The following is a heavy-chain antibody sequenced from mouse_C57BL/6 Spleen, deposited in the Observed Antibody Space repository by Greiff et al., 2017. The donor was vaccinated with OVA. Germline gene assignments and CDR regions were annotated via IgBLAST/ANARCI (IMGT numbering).Heavy chain of an antibody. CDR2: FHPYNDDT. CDR3: ARGIYYYGSYWYFDV. D-gene: IGHD1-1*01. J-gene: IGHJ1*03. Sequence: QVQLKQSGAELVKPGASVKMSCKASGYTFTTYPIEWMKQNHGKSLEWIGNFHPYNDDTKYNEKFKGKATLTVEKSSSTVYLELSRLTSDDSAVYYCARGIYYYGSYWYFDVWGTGTTVTVSS. V-gene: IGHV1-47*01. CDR1: GYTFTTYP.